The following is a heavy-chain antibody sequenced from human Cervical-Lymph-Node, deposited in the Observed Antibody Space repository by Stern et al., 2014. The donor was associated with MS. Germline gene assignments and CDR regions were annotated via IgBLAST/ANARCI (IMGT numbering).Heavy chain of an antibody. CDR3: ARQTTAWASDV. CDR1: GFKFSIYW. Sequence: EVQLLESGAELIRPGESLKISCKGSGFKFSIYWIAWVRQMPGKGLEWMGIIYPGASETRSSPSFQGQVPMSADKSTSTAYLQWSSLNASDTAMYFCARQTTAWASDVWGQGTLVTVSS. V-gene: IGHV5-51*01. J-gene: IGHJ4*02. D-gene: IGHD1-14*01. CDR2: IYPGASET.